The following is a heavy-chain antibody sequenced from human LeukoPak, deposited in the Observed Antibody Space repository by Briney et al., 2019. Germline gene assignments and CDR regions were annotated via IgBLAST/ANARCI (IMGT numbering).Heavy chain of an antibody. V-gene: IGHV3-9*01. Sequence: GGSLRLSCAASGFTFDDYAMHWVRQAPGKGLEWVSGISWNSGSIGYADSVKGRFTISRDNAKNSLYLQMNSLRAEDTALYYCAKDSGGDYFDYWGQEPWSPSPQ. J-gene: IGHJ4*01. CDR3: AKDSGGDYFDY. CDR1: GFTFDDYA. D-gene: IGHD2-15*01. CDR2: ISWNSGSI.